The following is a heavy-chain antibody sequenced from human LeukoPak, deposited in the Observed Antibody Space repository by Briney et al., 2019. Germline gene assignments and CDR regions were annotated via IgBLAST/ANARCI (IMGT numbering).Heavy chain of an antibody. CDR3: ASAVITYYYDSSGSGDAFDI. CDR1: GGSISSSSYY. J-gene: IGHJ3*02. V-gene: IGHV4-39*01. CDR2: IYYSGGT. Sequence: SETLSLTCTVSGGSISSSSYYWGWIRQPPGKGLEWIGSIYYSGGTYYNPSLKSRVTISVDTSKNQFSLKLSSVTAADKAVYYCASAVITYYYDSSGSGDAFDIWGQGTMVTVSS. D-gene: IGHD3-22*01.